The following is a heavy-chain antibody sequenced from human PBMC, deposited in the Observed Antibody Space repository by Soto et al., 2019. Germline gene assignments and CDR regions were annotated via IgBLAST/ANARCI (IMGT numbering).Heavy chain of an antibody. CDR1: EGNIIGYD. Sequence: ASEPLSHTYGVDEGNIIGYDGSWISQHPGKGLEWIGEISHSGSTNYNPTLKSRVTMSLDTSKNQFSLTLNSVTAADTAVYYCARAQFYSGSGNFNNLMFDSWGQGTQVPGSS. V-gene: IGHV4-34*01. CDR2: ISHSGST. J-gene: IGHJ5*01. CDR3: ARAQFYSGSGNFNNLMFDS. D-gene: IGHD3-10*01.